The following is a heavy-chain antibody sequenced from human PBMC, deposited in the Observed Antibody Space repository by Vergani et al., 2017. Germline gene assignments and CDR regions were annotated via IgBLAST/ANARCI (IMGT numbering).Heavy chain of an antibody. D-gene: IGHD2-15*01. CDR1: GYSISSGYY. Sequence: QVQLQESGPGLVKPSETLSLTCAVSGYSISSGYYWGWIRQPPGKGLEWIGRSYHSGSTYYNPSLKSRVTISVDTSKNQFSLKLSSVTAADTAVYYCADLPPYGGWWFDPWGQGTLVTVSS. CDR2: SYHSGST. V-gene: IGHV4-38-2*01. CDR3: ADLPPYGGWWFDP. J-gene: IGHJ5*02.